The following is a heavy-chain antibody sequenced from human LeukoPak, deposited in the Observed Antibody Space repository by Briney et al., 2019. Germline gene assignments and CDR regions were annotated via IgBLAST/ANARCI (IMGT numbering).Heavy chain of an antibody. CDR1: DGSFSGYY. D-gene: IGHD3-9*01. J-gene: IGHJ5*02. CDR3: AKFYDINWFDP. CDR2: IYYSGST. Sequence: SETLSLTCAVYDGSFSGYYWSWIRQPPGKGLEWIGYIYYSGSTNYNPSLKSRVTISVDTSKNQFSLKLSSVTAADTAVYYCAKFYDINWFDPWGQGTLVTVSS. V-gene: IGHV4-59*01.